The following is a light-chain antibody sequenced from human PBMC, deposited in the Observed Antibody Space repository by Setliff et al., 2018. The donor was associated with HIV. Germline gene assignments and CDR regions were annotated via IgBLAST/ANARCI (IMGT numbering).Light chain of an antibody. V-gene: IGLV2-23*02. CDR1: SSNVGGFDY. J-gene: IGLJ1*01. Sequence: QSVLTQPASVSGSPGQSITTSCTGTSSNVGGFDYVSWYQQHPGKAPKLMIYGVTARPSGVSNRFSGSKSGNTASLTISGLQAEDEADYYCCSYAGTYVFGTGTKVTVL. CDR2: GVT. CDR3: CSYAGTYV.